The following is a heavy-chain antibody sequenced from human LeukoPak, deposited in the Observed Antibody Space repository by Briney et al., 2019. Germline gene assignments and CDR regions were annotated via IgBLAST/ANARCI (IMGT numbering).Heavy chain of an antibody. CDR1: GGTFSSYA. CDR3: ARVEYSSSSDAFDI. CDR2: IIPIFGTA. D-gene: IGHD6-13*01. J-gene: IGHJ3*02. Sequence: ASVKVSCKASGGTFSSYAISWVRQAPGQGLEWMGGIIPIFGTANYAQKFQGRVTMTRNTSISTAYMELSSLRSEDTAVYYCARVEYSSSSDAFDIWGQGTMVTVSS. V-gene: IGHV1-69*05.